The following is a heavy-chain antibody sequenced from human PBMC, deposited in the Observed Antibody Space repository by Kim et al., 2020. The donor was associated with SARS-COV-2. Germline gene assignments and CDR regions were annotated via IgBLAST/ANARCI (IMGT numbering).Heavy chain of an antibody. D-gene: IGHD3-22*01. CDR2: ISGSGGST. CDR1: RFTFSSYA. V-gene: IGHV3-23*01. CDR3: AKYDSSGYYFDY. Sequence: GGSLRLSCAASRFTFSSYAMSWVRQAPGKGLEWVSAISGSGGSTYYADSVKGRFTISRDNSKNTLYLQMNSLRAEDTAVYYCAKYDSSGYYFDYWGQGTLVTVSS. J-gene: IGHJ4*02.